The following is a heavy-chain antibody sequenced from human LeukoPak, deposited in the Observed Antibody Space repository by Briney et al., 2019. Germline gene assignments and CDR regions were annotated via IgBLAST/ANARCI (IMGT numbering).Heavy chain of an antibody. CDR3: ARGGGRSYSSFDP. J-gene: IGHJ5*02. CDR1: GYTFTAYW. CDR2: INPNSGGT. Sequence: ASVKVSCTTSGYTFTAYWIHWVRQAPGQGPEWMGWINPNSGGTLFAPRFQGRVTMTTDTSIATVHMELSGLTPDDTAVYYCARGGGRSYSSFDPWGQGTLVAVSS. V-gene: IGHV1-2*02. D-gene: IGHD3-10*01.